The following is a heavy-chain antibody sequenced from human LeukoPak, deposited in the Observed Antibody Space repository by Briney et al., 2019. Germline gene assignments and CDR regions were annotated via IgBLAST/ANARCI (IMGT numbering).Heavy chain of an antibody. CDR3: ARVYNWQWLVN. CDR1: GYTFTSYG. D-gene: IGHD6-19*01. CDR2: INPNSGGT. V-gene: IGHV1-2*02. Sequence: GASVKVSCKASGYTFTSYGISWVRQAPGQGLEWMGWINPNSGGTNYAQKFQGRVTMTRDTSISTAYMELSRLRSDDTAEYYCARVYNWQWLVNWGQGTLVTVSS. J-gene: IGHJ4*02.